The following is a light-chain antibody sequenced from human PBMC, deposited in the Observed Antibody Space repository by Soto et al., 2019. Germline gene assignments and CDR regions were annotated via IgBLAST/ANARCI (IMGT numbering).Light chain of an antibody. CDR1: QSISSY. CDR3: QQSYTTPRT. J-gene: IGKJ1*01. CDR2: AAS. V-gene: IGKV1-39*01. Sequence: DIQMTQSPPSLSASVGDRVTITCRASQSISSYLNWYQQKPGKAPKLLIYAASSLQSGVPSRFSGSGSGTDFTLTISSLQREDFATYYCQQSYTTPRTFGQGTKVEIK.